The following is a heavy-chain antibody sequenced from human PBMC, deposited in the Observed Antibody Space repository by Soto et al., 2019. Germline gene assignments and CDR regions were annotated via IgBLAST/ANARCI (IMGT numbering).Heavy chain of an antibody. D-gene: IGHD3-22*01. Sequence: PSETLSLTCTVSGASISSGGYYWSWVRQHPGEGLEWIGHIYYSGNTIYNPSLQSRLTISVDTSKNQYSLKLNSVTAADTAVYFCARSDRTYYFGMDVWGQGTTVT. CDR2: IYYSGNT. CDR1: GASISSGGYY. CDR3: ARSDRTYYFGMDV. V-gene: IGHV4-31*03. J-gene: IGHJ6*02.